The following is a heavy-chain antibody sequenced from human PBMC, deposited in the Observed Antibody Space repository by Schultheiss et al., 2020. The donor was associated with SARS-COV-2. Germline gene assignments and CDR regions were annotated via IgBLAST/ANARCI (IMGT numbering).Heavy chain of an antibody. D-gene: IGHD3-22*01. CDR3: ARVRGYYDSSGYFGGDAFDI. Sequence: GGSLRLSCAASGFTFSSYSMNWVRQAPGKGLEWVSSISSSSSYIYYADSVKGRFTISRDNAKNSLYLQMNSLRAEDTAVYYCARVRGYYDSSGYFGGDAFDIWGQGTMVTVSS. CDR1: GFTFSSYS. CDR2: ISSSSSYI. J-gene: IGHJ3*02. V-gene: IGHV3-21*01.